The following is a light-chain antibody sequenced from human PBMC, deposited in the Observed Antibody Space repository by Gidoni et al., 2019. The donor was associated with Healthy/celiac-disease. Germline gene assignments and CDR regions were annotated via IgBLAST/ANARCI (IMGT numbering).Light chain of an antibody. Sequence: DVVMTQYPLSLPVTLGQPASIYCRSSQSRVNSDGNTYLNWFQQRPGQPPRRLIYKVSNRDSGVPDRFSGSGSGTDFTLKISRVESEDFAVYYCMQGTHWPSKFXQXTKVEIK. CDR1: QSRVNSDGNTY. CDR3: MQGTHWPSK. V-gene: IGKV2-30*01. J-gene: IGKJ1*01. CDR2: KVS.